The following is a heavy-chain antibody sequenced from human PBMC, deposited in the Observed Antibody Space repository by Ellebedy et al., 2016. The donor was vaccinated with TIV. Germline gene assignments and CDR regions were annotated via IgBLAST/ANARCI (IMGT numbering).Heavy chain of an antibody. CDR3: ARDITIFGVNYMDV. CDR1: GYTFTGYY. V-gene: IGHV1-2*02. CDR2: INPNSGGT. J-gene: IGHJ6*03. Sequence: ASVKVSXXASGYTFTGYYMHWVRQAPGQGLEWMGWINPNSGGTNYAQKFQGRVNMTRDTSISTAYMELSRLRSDDTAVYYCARDITIFGVNYMDVWGKGTTVTVSS. D-gene: IGHD3-3*01.